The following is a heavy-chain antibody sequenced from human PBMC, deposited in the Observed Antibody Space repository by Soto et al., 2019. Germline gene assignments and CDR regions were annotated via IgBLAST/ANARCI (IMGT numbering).Heavy chain of an antibody. D-gene: IGHD2-15*01. V-gene: IGHV3-73*01. J-gene: IGHJ3*02. CDR1: GFTFSGSA. CDR3: TSVQDIVVVVAATGAFDI. Sequence: LRLSCAASGFTFSGSAMHWVRQASGKGLEWVGRIRSKANSYATAYAASVKGRFTISRDDSKNTAYLQMNSLKTEDTAVYYCTSVQDIVVVVAATGAFDIWGQGTMVTVSS. CDR2: IRSKANSYAT.